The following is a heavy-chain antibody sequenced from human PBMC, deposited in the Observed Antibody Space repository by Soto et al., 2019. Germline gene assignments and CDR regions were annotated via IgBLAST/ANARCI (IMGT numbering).Heavy chain of an antibody. CDR2: IVVGSGNT. CDR3: AADSCGGDCYSPWFDP. J-gene: IGHJ5*02. Sequence: SVKVSCKASGFTFTSSAVQWVRQARGQRLEWIGWIVVGSGNTNYAQKFQERVTVTRDMSTSTAYMELSSLRSEDTAVYFCAADSCGGDCYSPWFDPWGQGTXVTVSS. D-gene: IGHD2-21*02. CDR1: GFTFTSSA. V-gene: IGHV1-58*01.